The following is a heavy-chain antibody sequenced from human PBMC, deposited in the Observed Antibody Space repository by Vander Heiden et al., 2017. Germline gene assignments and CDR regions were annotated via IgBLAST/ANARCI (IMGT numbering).Heavy chain of an antibody. D-gene: IGHD6-19*01. CDR3: ARHSYSSGWHNYFDY. Sequence: QVQLPESGPRLVQPSETLSLTCSVARDSISTSYWNWIRQSPVKGLEWIGYNNYSGSPYYNPSLKSRVIILIDTSKNQFSLKLSSVTAVDTAVYYCARHSYSSGWHNYFDYWGRGTLVTVSS. V-gene: IGHV4-59*08. CDR1: RDSISTSY. J-gene: IGHJ4*02. CDR2: NNYSGSP.